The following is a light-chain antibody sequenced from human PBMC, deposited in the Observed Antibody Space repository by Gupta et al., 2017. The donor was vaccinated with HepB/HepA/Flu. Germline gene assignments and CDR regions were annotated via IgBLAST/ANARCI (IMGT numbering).Light chain of an antibody. V-gene: IGLV2-14*01. CDR3: CSYTTSTTRV. CDR2: DVS. Sequence: QSALTQPPPVSASPGQSITISCTGTSNDIGAYNYVSWYQQYPGKAPKLMIYDVSNRPSGVSNRFSGSKSGNTASLTSSGLQAEDEADYYCCSYTTSTTRVFGGGTKLTVL. CDR1: SNDIGAYNY. J-gene: IGLJ2*01.